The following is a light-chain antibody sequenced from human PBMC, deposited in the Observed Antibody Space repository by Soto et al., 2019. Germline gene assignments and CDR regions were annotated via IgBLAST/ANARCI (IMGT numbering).Light chain of an antibody. V-gene: IGKV1-39*01. CDR1: QAIHTY. CDR2: SGS. Sequence: DIQMTQSPSSLSAFVGARVTITCRASQAIHTYLNWFHQRPGTAPKLLIHSGSTLQSGVPSRFSGSGSGTEFTLTIGSLQPEDYGTYYCQQSYSPFVSFGGGTKVEIK. J-gene: IGKJ4*01. CDR3: QQSYSPFVS.